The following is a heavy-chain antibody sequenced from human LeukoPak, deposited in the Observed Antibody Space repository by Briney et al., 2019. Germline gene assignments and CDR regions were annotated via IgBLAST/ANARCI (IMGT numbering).Heavy chain of an antibody. V-gene: IGHV3-23*01. CDR2: ISGSGGST. J-gene: IGHJ5*02. D-gene: IGHD2-2*01. CDR1: GFTFSSYA. Sequence: GGSLRLSCAASGFTFSSYAMSWVRQAPGKGLEWISAISGSGGSTYYADSVKGRFTISRDNSKNTLYLQMNSLRAEDTAVYYCARGYCSSTSCQRRWFDPWGQGTLVTVPS. CDR3: ARGYCSSTSCQRRWFDP.